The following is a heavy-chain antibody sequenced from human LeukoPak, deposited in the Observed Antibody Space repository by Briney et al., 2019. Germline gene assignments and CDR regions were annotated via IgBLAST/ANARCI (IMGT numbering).Heavy chain of an antibody. CDR3: AREGTSGDFDY. CDR2: IYTSGST. V-gene: IGHV4-4*07. Sequence: SETLSLTCTVSGGSISSYYWSWIRQPAGKGLEWIGRIYTSGSTNYNPSLKSRVTISVDTSKNQFSLKLNSVTAADTAVYYCAREGTSGDFDYWGQGTLVTVSS. CDR1: GGSISSYY. J-gene: IGHJ4*02. D-gene: IGHD2-2*01.